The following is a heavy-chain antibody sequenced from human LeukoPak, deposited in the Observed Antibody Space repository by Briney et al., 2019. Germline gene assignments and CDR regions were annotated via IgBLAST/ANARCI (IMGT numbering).Heavy chain of an antibody. CDR3: ARGDGYDLFDY. CDR1: GGSISTYY. J-gene: IGHJ4*02. CDR2: IYYSGST. V-gene: IGHV4-59*01. D-gene: IGHD5-24*01. Sequence: SETLSLTCTVSGGSISTYYWSWIRQPPGKGLEWIGYIYYSGSTNYNPSLKSRVTISVDTSTNQFSLKLSSLTAADTAVFYCARGDGYDLFDYWGQGTLVTVSS.